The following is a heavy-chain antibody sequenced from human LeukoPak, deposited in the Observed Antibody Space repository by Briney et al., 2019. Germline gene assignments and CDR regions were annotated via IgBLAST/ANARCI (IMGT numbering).Heavy chain of an antibody. CDR1: GGSISSCY. CDR2: IYYSGST. J-gene: IGHJ6*02. CDR3: ARDNIVYYDSSGYYRYYYYYGMDV. Sequence: SETLSLTCTVSGGSISSCYWSWIRQPPGKGLEWIGYIYYSGSTNYNPSLKSRVTISVDTSKNQFSLKLSSVTAADTAVYYCARDNIVYYDSSGYYRYYYYYGMDVWGQGTTVTVSS. V-gene: IGHV4-59*01. D-gene: IGHD3-22*01.